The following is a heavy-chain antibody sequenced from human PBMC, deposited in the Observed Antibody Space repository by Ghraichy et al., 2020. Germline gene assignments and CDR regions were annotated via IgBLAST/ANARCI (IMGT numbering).Heavy chain of an antibody. D-gene: IGHD2-2*01. V-gene: IGHV3-33*01. J-gene: IGHJ3*02. CDR2: IWYDGSDK. CDR3: ARDTSDAFDI. Sequence: GGSLRLSCAASGFTFSSFGMHWVRQAPGKGLEWLAVIWYDGSDKLYADTVKGRFTISRDNSKNTLYLQMNSLRAEDTAVYYCARDTSDAFDIWGQGTMVTVSS. CDR1: GFTFSSFG.